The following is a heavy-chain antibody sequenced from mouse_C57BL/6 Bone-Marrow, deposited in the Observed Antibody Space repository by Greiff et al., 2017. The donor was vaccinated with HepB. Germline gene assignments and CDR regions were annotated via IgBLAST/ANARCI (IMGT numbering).Heavy chain of an antibody. J-gene: IGHJ2*01. D-gene: IGHD1-1*01. V-gene: IGHV1-26*01. CDR2: INPNNGGT. Sequence: VQLQQSGPELVKPGASVKISCKASGYTFTDYYMNWVKQSHGKSLEWIGDINPNNGGTSYNQKFKGKATLTVDKSSSTAYMELRSLTSEDSAVYYCARRDITTVVATDFDYWGQGTTLTVSS. CDR1: GYTFTDYY. CDR3: ARRDITTVVATDFDY.